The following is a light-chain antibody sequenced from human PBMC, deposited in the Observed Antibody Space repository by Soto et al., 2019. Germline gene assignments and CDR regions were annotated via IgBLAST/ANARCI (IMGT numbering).Light chain of an antibody. Sequence: IVMTQSPATLSVSPGERATLSCRAGQSIDNRLAWYQQRPGQAPRLLIYAASTRATGIQARFSGSGSGTEFTLTISGLQSEDFGVYYCQQYYSWRTFGQGTNVEIK. CDR1: QSIDNR. J-gene: IGKJ1*01. CDR2: AAS. CDR3: QQYYSWRT. V-gene: IGKV3-15*01.